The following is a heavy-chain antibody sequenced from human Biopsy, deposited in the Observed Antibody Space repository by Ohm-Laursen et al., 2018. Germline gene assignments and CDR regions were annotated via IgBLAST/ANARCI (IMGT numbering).Heavy chain of an antibody. J-gene: IGHJ1*01. Sequence: ASVKVSCNTSGYTFTGYFLHWVRQVPGQGLEWMGWINPNSGTTKIAENFQGSVTMTRDTSITTAYLDLTRLTSDDTAVYFCAKGQDLTAGAEYFQYWGHGALITVSS. V-gene: IGHV1-2*04. D-gene: IGHD3-9*01. CDR1: GYTFTGYF. CDR3: AKGQDLTAGAEYFQY. CDR2: INPNSGTT.